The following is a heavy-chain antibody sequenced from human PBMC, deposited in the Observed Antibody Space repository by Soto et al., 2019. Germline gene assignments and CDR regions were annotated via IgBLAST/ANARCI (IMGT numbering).Heavy chain of an antibody. CDR2: ISSNGGST. CDR3: ARDFDDYGDFQYFQH. Sequence: GGSLRLSCAASGFTFSSYAMHWVRQAPGKGLEYVSAISSNGGSTYYANSVKGRFTISRDNSKNTLYLQMGGLRAEDMAVYYCARDFDDYGDFQYFQHWGQGTLVTVSS. V-gene: IGHV3-64*01. CDR1: GFTFSSYA. D-gene: IGHD4-17*01. J-gene: IGHJ1*01.